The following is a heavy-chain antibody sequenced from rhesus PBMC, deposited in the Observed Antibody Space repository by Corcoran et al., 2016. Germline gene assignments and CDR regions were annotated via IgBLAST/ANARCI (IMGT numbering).Heavy chain of an antibody. CDR3: ARSYSSWSGLYFEF. J-gene: IGHJ1*01. D-gene: IGHD6-13*01. V-gene: IGHV4-160*01. CDR1: GGSISSNY. Sequence: QVQLQESGPGLVKPSETLSLTCAVSGGSISSNYWSWIRQPPGKGLEWFVYIYGSRGSTYYNPSLKSRVTISTDTSKNQFSLKLSAVTDADTAVYYCARSYSSWSGLYFEFWGQGALVTVSS. CDR2: IYGSRGST.